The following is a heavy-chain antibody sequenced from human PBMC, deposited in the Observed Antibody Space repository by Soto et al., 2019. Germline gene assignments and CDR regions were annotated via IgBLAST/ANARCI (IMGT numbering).Heavy chain of an antibody. Sequence: QVQVVESGGGLVKPGGSLRLSCAASGFTVSNYYMSWIRQAPGKGLEWVSYISNSGSTIYYADSVKGRFTISRDNAKNARDLQMNSLRAEDGAVYYCASLYGAPWGGFDPWRQGTLVTVSS. CDR2: ISNSGSTI. J-gene: IGHJ5*02. V-gene: IGHV3-11*01. CDR3: ASLYGAPWGGFDP. D-gene: IGHD3-16*01. CDR1: GFTVSNYY.